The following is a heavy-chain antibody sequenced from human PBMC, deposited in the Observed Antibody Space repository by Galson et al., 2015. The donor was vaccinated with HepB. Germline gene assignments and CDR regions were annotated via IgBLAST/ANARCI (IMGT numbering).Heavy chain of an antibody. CDR3: ARGRIVVVTATDDWYFDL. CDR2: IYSGGST. Sequence: SLRLSCAASGFTVSSNYMSWVRQAPGKGLEWVSVIYSGGSTYYADSVKGRFTISRDNSKNTLYLQMNSLRAEDTAVYYCARGRIVVVTATDDWYFDLWGRGTLVTVSS. D-gene: IGHD2-21*02. CDR1: GFTVSSNY. V-gene: IGHV3-66*02. J-gene: IGHJ2*01.